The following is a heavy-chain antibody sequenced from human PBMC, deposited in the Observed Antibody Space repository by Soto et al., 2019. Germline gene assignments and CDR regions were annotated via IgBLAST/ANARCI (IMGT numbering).Heavy chain of an antibody. J-gene: IGHJ4*02. D-gene: IGHD2-2*01. V-gene: IGHV4-31*03. CDR1: GGSIRSGGSY. Sequence: SEALSLTCSVSGGSIRSGGSYWISIRQHPGKGLEWIGYSYYSGSTYYNPSLKSRVTISVDTSKNQFSLKLSSVTAADTAVYYCARGSEYQQPGNFDYWGQVTLVTVSS. CDR2: SYYSGST. CDR3: ARGSEYQQPGNFDY.